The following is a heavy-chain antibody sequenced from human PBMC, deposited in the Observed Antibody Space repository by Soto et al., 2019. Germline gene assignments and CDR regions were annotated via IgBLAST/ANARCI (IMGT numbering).Heavy chain of an antibody. CDR3: ASRQQQVALVDY. J-gene: IGHJ4*02. CDR2: IYSSGTA. CDR1: AGYISSGFYF. Sequence: SETLSLTCTVSAGYISSGFYFWSWMRQPPGKGLEWLGHIYSSGTACYNPSLKSRLTVSVDASKNQFSLKLTSVTAPDTAIYYCASRQQQVALVDYWGQGTLVTVSS. V-gene: IGHV4-30-4*01. D-gene: IGHD5-12*01.